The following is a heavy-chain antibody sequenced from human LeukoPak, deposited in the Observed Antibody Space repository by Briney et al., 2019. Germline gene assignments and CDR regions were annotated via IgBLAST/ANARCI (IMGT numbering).Heavy chain of an antibody. CDR2: ISTNTTTI. D-gene: IGHD4-17*01. CDR1: GFTFSSYA. CDR3: VRAGTSFDI. J-gene: IGHJ3*02. Sequence: PGGSLRLSCAASGFTFSSYAMSWVRQAPGKGLEWVSYISTNTTTIYYADSVKGRFTISRDNAKNSLYLQMNSLRVEDTAVYYCVRAGTSFDIWGQGTMVTVSS. V-gene: IGHV3-48*01.